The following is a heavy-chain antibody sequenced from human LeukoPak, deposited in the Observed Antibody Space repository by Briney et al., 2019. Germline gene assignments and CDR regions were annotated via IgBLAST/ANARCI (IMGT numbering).Heavy chain of an antibody. CDR3: ARGEAGYQLGFDP. D-gene: IGHD6-6*01. CDR1: GGSFSGYY. CDR2: INHSGST. J-gene: IGHJ5*02. V-gene: IGHV4-34*01. Sequence: SETLSLTCAVYGGSFSGYYWSWTRQPPGKGLEWIGEINHSGSTNYNPSLKSRVTISVDTSKNQFSLKLSSVTAADTAVYYCARGEAGYQLGFDPWGQGTLVTVSS.